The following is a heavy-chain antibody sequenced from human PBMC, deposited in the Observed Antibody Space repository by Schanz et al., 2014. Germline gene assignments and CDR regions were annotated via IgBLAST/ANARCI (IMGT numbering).Heavy chain of an antibody. V-gene: IGHV7-4-1*02. J-gene: IGHJ4*02. CDR3: ARGYCAGTRCPSFDC. D-gene: IGHD2-8*02. CDR2: INTKTGNP. Sequence: QVHLVQSESELKNPGASVKVSCKTSGYSFSTYAMNWVRQAPGQGLEWMGWINTKTGNPTYAQGFTGRFVFSVDASVSTTQLQITNLKADDTAVYYGARGYCAGTRCPSFDCGGQGTLVTVSS. CDR1: GYSFSTYA.